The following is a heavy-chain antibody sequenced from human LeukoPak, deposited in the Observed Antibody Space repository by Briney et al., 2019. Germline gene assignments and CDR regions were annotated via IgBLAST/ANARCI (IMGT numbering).Heavy chain of an antibody. CDR1: GFTFSSYS. Sequence: PGGSLRLSCAASGFTFSSYSMNWVRQAPGKGLEWVSYISSSSSTIYYADSVKGRFTISRDNAKNTLYLQMNSLRAEDTAVYYCARDLGEFGTTGTDLNYWGQGTLVTVSS. J-gene: IGHJ4*02. CDR3: ARDLGEFGTTGTDLNY. V-gene: IGHV3-48*04. D-gene: IGHD1-1*01. CDR2: ISSSSSTI.